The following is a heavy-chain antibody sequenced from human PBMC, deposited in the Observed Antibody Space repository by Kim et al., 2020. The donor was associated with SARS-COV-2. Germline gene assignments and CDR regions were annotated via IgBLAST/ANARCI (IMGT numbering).Heavy chain of an antibody. V-gene: IGHV3-49*04. J-gene: IGHJ5*02. CDR3: TRDEIGNDP. CDR1: GFTFGDYA. Sequence: GGSLRLSCTASGFTFGDYAMSWVRQAPGKGLEWVGFIRSKAYGGTTEYAASVKGRFTISRDDSKSIAFLQMNSLKTEDTAVYYCTRDEIGNDPWGQGTLVTVSS. CDR2: IRSKAYGGTT.